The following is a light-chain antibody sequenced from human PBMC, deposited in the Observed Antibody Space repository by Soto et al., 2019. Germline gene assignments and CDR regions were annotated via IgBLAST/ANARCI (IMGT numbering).Light chain of an antibody. CDR3: HQYNNWPLT. V-gene: IGKV3-15*01. CDR1: QSVTSN. CDR2: DAS. Sequence: EIVLTQSPGTLSLSPGERATLSCRASQSVTSNYLAWYQQKPGQAPRLLIYDASTRATTVPARFNGSGSGTEFSLAISNLQSEDFAVYYCHQYNNWPLTFGGGTKVDIK. J-gene: IGKJ4*01.